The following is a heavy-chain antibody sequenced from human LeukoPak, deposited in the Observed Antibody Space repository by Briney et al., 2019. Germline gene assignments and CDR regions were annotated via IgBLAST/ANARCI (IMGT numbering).Heavy chain of an antibody. J-gene: IGHJ5*02. Sequence: GGSLRLSCAASGFTVSSNYMSWVRQAPGKGLEWVSVIYSGGSTYYADSVKGRFTVSRDKSKNTVYLQMNSLRFEDTAMYYCARNWFDPWGQGTLVTVSS. CDR1: GFTVSSNY. CDR3: ARNWFDP. V-gene: IGHV3-53*05. CDR2: IYSGGST.